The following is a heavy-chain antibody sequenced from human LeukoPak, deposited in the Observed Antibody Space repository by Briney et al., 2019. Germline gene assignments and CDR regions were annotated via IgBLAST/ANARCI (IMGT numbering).Heavy chain of an antibody. J-gene: IGHJ4*02. CDR2: INPNSGGT. CDR3: ARVLASSGYPFDY. Sequence: ASVKVSRKASGYTFTGYYMHWVRQAPGQGLEWMGWINPNSGGTNYAQKFQGRVTMTRDTSISTAYMELSRLRSDDTAVYYCARVLASSGYPFDYWGQGTLVTVSS. V-gene: IGHV1-2*02. CDR1: GYTFTGYY. D-gene: IGHD3-22*01.